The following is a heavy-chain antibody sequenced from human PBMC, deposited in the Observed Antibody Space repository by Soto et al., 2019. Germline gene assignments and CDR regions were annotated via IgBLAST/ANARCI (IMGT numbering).Heavy chain of an antibody. J-gene: IGHJ3*02. CDR1: GGSISTYY. V-gene: IGHV4-4*07. CDR3: ARGGRDGFDI. Sequence: QVQLQESGPGLVKPSETLSLTCTVSGGSISTYYWNWIRQSAGKGLEWIGRVYISGSTNYHPSLKSRVAMSVDTSNNQFYLKVTSVTAADTAVYYCARGGRDGFDIWGQGTMVTVSS. CDR2: VYISGST.